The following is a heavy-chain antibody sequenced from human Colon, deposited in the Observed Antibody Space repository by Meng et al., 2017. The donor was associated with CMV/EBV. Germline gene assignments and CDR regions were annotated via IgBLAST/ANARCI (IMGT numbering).Heavy chain of an antibody. CDR2: IYPGDSDT. CDR1: GYRFTDYW. Sequence: GESLKISCKASGYRFTDYWIGWVRQVPGKGLEWMGIIYPGDSDTRYSPSFQGQVTISADKSTSTVYLQWSSLKASDSAMYYCARFSPVTTHGYGVYYAMDVWGQGTTVTVSS. CDR3: ARFSPVTTHGYGVYYAMDV. J-gene: IGHJ6*02. D-gene: IGHD4-11*01. V-gene: IGHV5-51*01.